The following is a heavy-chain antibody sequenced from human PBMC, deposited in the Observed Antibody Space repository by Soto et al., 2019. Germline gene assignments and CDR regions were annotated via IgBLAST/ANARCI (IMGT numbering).Heavy chain of an antibody. CDR3: TRDWEITVATWSFGGF. D-gene: IGHD3-10*01. J-gene: IGHJ4*02. V-gene: IGHV1-69*08. CDR1: GGTFSPYT. CDR2: IIPFHGVT. Sequence: QVQLVQSGAEVKKPGSSVKVSCKASGGTFSPYTINWVRQAPGQGLEWMGRIIPFHGVTNYAQKLQARVTITADKATSTANMELNGLRFEDTAMDYCTRDWEITVATWSFGGFWGRGTLVTVSS.